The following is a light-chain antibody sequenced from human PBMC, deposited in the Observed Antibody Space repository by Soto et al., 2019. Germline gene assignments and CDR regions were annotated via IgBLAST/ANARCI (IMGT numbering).Light chain of an antibody. Sequence: QSALTQPGSVSGSPGQSITISCTGTSSDVGNYKYVSWYQQHPGKAPKLMIYEVSNRPSGVSNRFSGSKSGNTASLTISGLQAEDETDYYCFPYTSSGTYVFG. CDR1: SSDVGNYKY. J-gene: IGLJ2*01. CDR2: EVS. V-gene: IGLV2-14*01. CDR3: FPYTSSGTYV.